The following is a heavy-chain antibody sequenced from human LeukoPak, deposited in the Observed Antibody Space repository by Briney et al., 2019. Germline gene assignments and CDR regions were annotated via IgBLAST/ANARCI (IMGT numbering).Heavy chain of an antibody. CDR2: ISWDGGST. J-gene: IGHJ4*02. CDR1: GFTFDDYT. CDR3: AKDTGGSAGPFDY. V-gene: IGHV3-43*01. D-gene: IGHD2-15*01. Sequence: GGSLRLSCAASGFTFDDYTMHWVRQAPGKGLEWVSLISWDGGSTYYADSAKGRFTISRDNSKNSLYLQMNSLRTEDTALYYCAKDTGGSAGPFDYWGQGTLVTVSS.